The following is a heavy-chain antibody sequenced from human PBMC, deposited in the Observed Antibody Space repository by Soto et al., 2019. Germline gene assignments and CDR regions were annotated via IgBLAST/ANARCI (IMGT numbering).Heavy chain of an antibody. CDR1: GGTFSTYA. V-gene: IGHV1-69*12. CDR2: IIPMFGTA. Sequence: QVQLVQSGAEVKKPESSVKVSCKAPGGTFSTYAISWVRQAPGQGLEWMGGIIPMFGTANYAQRFQDRVTITADESTNTVYMALSSLRSEDPAVYFCASGKHLWLRRINTGYSGWGQGTLVTVSS. D-gene: IGHD5-12*01. CDR3: ASGKHLWLRRINTGYSG. J-gene: IGHJ4*02.